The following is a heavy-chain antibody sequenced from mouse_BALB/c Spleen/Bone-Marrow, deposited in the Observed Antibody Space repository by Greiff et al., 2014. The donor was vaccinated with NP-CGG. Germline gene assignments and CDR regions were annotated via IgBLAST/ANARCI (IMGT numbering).Heavy chain of an antibody. J-gene: IGHJ1*01. CDR3: ASYYYCRYFDV. V-gene: IGHV14-3*02. CDR1: GFNIKDTY. D-gene: IGHD1-1*01. Sequence: VQLQQSGAELVKPGASVKLSCTASGFNIKDTYMHWVKLRPEQGLEWIGRIDPANGNTKFDPKFQGKATITADTSSNTAYLQLSSLTAEDTAVYYCASYYYCRYFDVWGAGTTVTVSS. CDR2: IDPANGNT.